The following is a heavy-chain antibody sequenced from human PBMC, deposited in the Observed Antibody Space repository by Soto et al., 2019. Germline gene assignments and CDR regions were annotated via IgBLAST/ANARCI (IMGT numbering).Heavy chain of an antibody. V-gene: IGHV1-18*01. CDR2: INAYNGDT. J-gene: IGHJ6*02. D-gene: IGHD3-16*01. CDR3: AGMGDAPYYYYGMDV. CDR1: GYTFTSYG. Sequence: QVQLVQSGAEVKKPGASVKVSCKASGYTFTSYGFSWVRQAPGQGLEWMGWINAYNGDTNYAQNLQGRVTMTTDTSTHTAYRELRSLRSDDTAVYYCAGMGDAPYYYYGMDVWGQGTTVTVSS.